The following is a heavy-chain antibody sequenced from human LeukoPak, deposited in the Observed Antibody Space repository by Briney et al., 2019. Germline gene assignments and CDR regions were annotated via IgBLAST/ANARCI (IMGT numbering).Heavy chain of an antibody. Sequence: PSETLSLTCTVSGGSMSSRSYYWGWSRQPPGKGLEWIGSIYYSGSTYYNPSPKSRVTISVDPSKNQFSLKLSSVTAADTAVYYCARLPYCSSTSCYSEAYDAFDIWGQGTMVTVSS. D-gene: IGHD2-2*01. V-gene: IGHV4-39*01. CDR3: ARLPYCSSTSCYSEAYDAFDI. CDR2: IYYSGST. CDR1: GGSMSSRSYY. J-gene: IGHJ3*02.